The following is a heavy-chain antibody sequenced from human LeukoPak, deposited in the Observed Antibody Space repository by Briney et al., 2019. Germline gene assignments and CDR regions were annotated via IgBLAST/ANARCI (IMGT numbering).Heavy chain of an antibody. D-gene: IGHD3-10*01. CDR2: ITTNTGNP. CDR1: GYTFTSHS. V-gene: IGHV7-4-1*02. J-gene: IGHJ4*02. CDR3: ARDLSRTMVRGDY. Sequence: AASVKVSCKASGYTFTSHSINWLRQAPGQGLEWMGWITTNTGNPTYAQGFTGRFVFSLDTSVSTAYLQISSLKAEDTAVYYCARDLSRTMVRGDYWGQGTLVTVSS.